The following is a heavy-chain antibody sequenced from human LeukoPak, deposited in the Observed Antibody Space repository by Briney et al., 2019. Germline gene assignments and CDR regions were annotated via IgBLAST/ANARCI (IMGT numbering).Heavy chain of an antibody. CDR2: IYSGGST. D-gene: IGHD3-10*01. J-gene: IGHJ4*02. Sequence: GGSLRLSCAASGFTVSSNYVSWVRQAPGKGLEWVSVIYSGGSTYYADSVKGRFTISRDNSKNTLYLQMNSLRAEDTAVYYCARISYYGSGSYFDYFDYWGQGTLVTVSS. V-gene: IGHV3-53*01. CDR3: ARISYYGSGSYFDYFDY. CDR1: GFTVSSNY.